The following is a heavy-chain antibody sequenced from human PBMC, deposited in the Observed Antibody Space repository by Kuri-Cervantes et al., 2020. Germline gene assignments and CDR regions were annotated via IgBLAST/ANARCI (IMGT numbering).Heavy chain of an antibody. CDR3: AKDRDYSNLFDP. CDR1: GFTFDDYA. Sequence: GESLKISCAASGFTFDDYAMHWVRQAPGKGLEWVSLISWDGGSTYYADSVKGRFAISRDNSKNTLYLQMNSLRAEDTAVYYCAKDRDYSNLFDPWGQGALVTVSS. D-gene: IGHD4-11*01. CDR2: ISWDGGST. V-gene: IGHV3-43D*04. J-gene: IGHJ5*02.